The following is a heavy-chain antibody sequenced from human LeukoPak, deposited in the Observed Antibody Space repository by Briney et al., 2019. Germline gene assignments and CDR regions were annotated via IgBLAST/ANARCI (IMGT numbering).Heavy chain of an antibody. CDR2: ISGSGGST. Sequence: GGSLRLSCAASGFTFSSYAMSWVRQAPGKGLEWVSAISGSGGSTYYADSVKGRFTISRDNSKNTLYLQMNSLRAEDTAVYYCAKDRYYYDSSGYYSYWGQGTLVTVSS. CDR1: GFTFSSYA. D-gene: IGHD3-22*01. V-gene: IGHV3-23*01. CDR3: AKDRYYYDSSGYYSY. J-gene: IGHJ4*02.